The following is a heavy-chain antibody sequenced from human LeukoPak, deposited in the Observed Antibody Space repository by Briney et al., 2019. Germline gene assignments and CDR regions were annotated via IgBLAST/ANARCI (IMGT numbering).Heavy chain of an antibody. D-gene: IGHD6-13*01. CDR1: GFTFDDYG. CDR2: INWNGGST. CDR3: ARSTSSIAAAGTDY. V-gene: IGHV3-20*01. Sequence: PGGSLRLSCAAFGFTFDDYGMSWVRQAPGKGLEWVSGINWNGGSTGYADSVKGRFTISRDNAKNSLYLQMNSLRAEDTALNHCARSTSSIAAAGTDYWGQGTLVTVSS. J-gene: IGHJ4*02.